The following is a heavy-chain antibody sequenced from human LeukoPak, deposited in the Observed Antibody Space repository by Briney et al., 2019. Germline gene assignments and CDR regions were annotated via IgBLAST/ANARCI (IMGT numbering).Heavy chain of an antibody. CDR2: LNPNTTKT. Sequence: ASVKVSCKASGYSFTAYDFIWVRRAPGQGLEWMGWLNPNTTKTGFAQKFQGRVTMTRDISISTAYMELFSLTSQGTAIYYCATGLNTPNDFWGQGTLVSVSS. CDR3: ATGLNTPNDF. CDR1: GYSFTAYD. J-gene: IGHJ4*02. V-gene: IGHV1-8*02. D-gene: IGHD1-14*01.